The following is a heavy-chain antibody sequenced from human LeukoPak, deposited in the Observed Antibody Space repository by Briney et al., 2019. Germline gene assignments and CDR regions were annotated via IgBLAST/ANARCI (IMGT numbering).Heavy chain of an antibody. CDR2: ISKSGDHT. D-gene: IGHD3-16*01. V-gene: IGHV3-23*01. J-gene: IGHJ6*02. CDR1: GFTFRSFG. Sequence: GGSLRLSCEASGFTFRSFGMSWVRQAPGKGLEWVSAISKSGDHTYYAASAKGRFTIYRDNSKNTQYLQMNSLRAEGTAVYYCATSWGPDTSAFRWGRDGMDVWGQGTTVIVS. CDR3: ATSWGPDTSAFRWGRDGMDV.